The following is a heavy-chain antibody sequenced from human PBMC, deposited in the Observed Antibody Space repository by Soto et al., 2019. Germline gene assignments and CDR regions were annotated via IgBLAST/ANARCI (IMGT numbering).Heavy chain of an antibody. CDR1: GFTFSSYA. V-gene: IGHV3-23*01. J-gene: IGHJ6*02. Sequence: EVQLLESGGGLVQPGGSLRLSCAASGFTFSSYAMSWVRQAPGKGLEWVSAISGSGGSTYYADSVKGRFTISRDNSKNTRYLQMNSLRAEDTAVYYCAKRPVGVTLDGMDVWGQGTTVTVS. CDR2: ISGSGGST. D-gene: IGHD2-21*02. CDR3: AKRPVGVTLDGMDV.